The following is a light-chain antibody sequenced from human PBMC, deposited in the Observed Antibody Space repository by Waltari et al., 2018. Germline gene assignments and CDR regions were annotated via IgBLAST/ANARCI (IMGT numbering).Light chain of an antibody. J-gene: IGKJ5*01. Sequence: DIQMTQSPSSLSASVGHRVTITCRARQSISSYLNWYQQKPGKAPQLLIYAASSLQSGVPSRFSGSGSGTDFTLTISSLQPEDFATYYCQQSYSTPPSTFGQGTRLEIK. CDR3: QQSYSTPPST. CDR1: QSISSY. CDR2: AAS. V-gene: IGKV1-39*01.